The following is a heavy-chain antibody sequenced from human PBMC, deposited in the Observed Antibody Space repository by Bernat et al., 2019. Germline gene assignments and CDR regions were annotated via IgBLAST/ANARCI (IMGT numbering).Heavy chain of an antibody. CDR2: ISGSGGST. J-gene: IGHJ4*02. CDR1: GFTFSSYA. CDR3: AKERDSSNWYGGGFDY. V-gene: IGHV3-23*01. D-gene: IGHD6-13*01. Sequence: EVQLLESGGGLVQPGGSLRLSCAASGFTFSSYAMSWVRQAPGKGLEWVSAISGSGGSTYYADSVKGRFTISRDNSKNTLYLQMNSLRVEETAVYYCAKERDSSNWYGGGFDYWGQGTLVTVSS.